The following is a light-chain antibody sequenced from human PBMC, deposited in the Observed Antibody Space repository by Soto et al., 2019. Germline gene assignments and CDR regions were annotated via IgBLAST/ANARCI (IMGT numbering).Light chain of an antibody. Sequence: DIQMTQSPSSLSASVGDSVTITCRASQGVRNDLAWYQQKPGQAPKRLIYATSSLQSGVPSRFSGSGSGTEFTLTISSLQPEDFATYYCLQHNSYPRTFGGGTKVEIK. CDR2: ATS. J-gene: IGKJ4*01. V-gene: IGKV1-17*01. CDR3: LQHNSYPRT. CDR1: QGVRND.